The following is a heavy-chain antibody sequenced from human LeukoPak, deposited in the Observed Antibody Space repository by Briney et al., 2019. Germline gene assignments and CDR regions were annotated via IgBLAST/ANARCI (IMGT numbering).Heavy chain of an antibody. Sequence: GGSLRLSCAASGFTFSSYSMNWVRQAPGKGLEWVSSISSSSSYIYYAGSVKGRFTISRDNAKNSLYLQMNSLRAEDTAVYYCARDPDSSPAEDWFDPWGQGTLVTVSS. CDR1: GFTFSSYS. CDR2: ISSSSSYI. J-gene: IGHJ5*02. D-gene: IGHD6-13*01. CDR3: ARDPDSSPAEDWFDP. V-gene: IGHV3-21*01.